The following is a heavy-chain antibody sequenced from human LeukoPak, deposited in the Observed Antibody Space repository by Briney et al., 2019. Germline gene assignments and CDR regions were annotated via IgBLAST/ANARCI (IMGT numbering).Heavy chain of an antibody. D-gene: IGHD3-10*01. V-gene: IGHV4-59*08. J-gene: IGHJ4*02. CDR2: IYYSGST. Sequence: SETLSLTCTVSGGSISSYYWSWIRQPPGKGLEWIGYIYYSGSTNYNPSLKSRVTISVDTSKNQFSLKLSSVTAADTAVYYCVRGGWFGEFYYFDYWGQGTLVTVSS. CDR3: VRGGWFGEFYYFDY. CDR1: GGSISSYY.